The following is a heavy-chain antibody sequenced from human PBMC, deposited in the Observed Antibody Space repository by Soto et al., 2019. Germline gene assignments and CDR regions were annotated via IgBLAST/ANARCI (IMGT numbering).Heavy chain of an antibody. CDR2: IYPGYSYT. Sequence: ESLKISCNASGYSFTIYCIGWVRQFPGKGLEWMVIIYPGYSYTRYSSSFQGQVTISADKTISTAYLQWSSLKASDTAMYYCARRLVGATSGMDVWGQGTTVTASS. V-gene: IGHV5-51*01. CDR1: GYSFTIYC. CDR3: ARRLVGATSGMDV. D-gene: IGHD1-26*01. J-gene: IGHJ6*02.